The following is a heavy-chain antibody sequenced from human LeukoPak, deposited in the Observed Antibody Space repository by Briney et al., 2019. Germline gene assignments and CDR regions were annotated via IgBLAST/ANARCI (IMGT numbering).Heavy chain of an antibody. CDR3: ARYRIVGATYYYYGMDV. Sequence: GGSLRLSCAASGFTFSSYWMSWVRQAPGKGLEWVANIKRDGSEKYYVDSVKGRFIISRDDAKNSLYLQMNSLRAEDTAVYYCARYRIVGATYYYYGMDVWGQGTTVTVSS. CDR2: IKRDGSEK. CDR1: GFTFSSYW. V-gene: IGHV3-7*01. D-gene: IGHD1-26*01. J-gene: IGHJ6*02.